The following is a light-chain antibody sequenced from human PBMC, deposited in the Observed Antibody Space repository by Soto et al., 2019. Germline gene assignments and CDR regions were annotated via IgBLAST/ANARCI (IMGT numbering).Light chain of an antibody. J-gene: IGLJ1*01. Sequence: SVLTQPPSVSAAPGQKVTISCSGSSSNIGGNSVSWYQQLPGTAPKLLIYDDNKRPSGVPDRFSGSKSGTSATLGITGFQTGDEADYYCSSFTSTSTRLFGSGTKVTVL. CDR2: DDN. CDR1: SSNIGGNS. CDR3: SSFTSTSTRL. V-gene: IGLV1-51*01.